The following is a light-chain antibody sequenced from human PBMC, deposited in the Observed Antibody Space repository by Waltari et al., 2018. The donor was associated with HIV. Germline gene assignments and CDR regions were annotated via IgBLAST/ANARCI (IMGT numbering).Light chain of an antibody. V-gene: IGLV1-40*01. Sequence: QSVLTQPPSVSGAPGQRVTISCPGSSSNIGAGYDVHWYQQLPGTAPKLLIYANSSPPSGVPDRVSGSKSGTSASLAITGLQAEDEADYYCQSYDSSLSGWVFGGGTKLTVL. CDR3: QSYDSSLSGWV. CDR1: SSNIGAGYD. J-gene: IGLJ3*02. CDR2: ANS.